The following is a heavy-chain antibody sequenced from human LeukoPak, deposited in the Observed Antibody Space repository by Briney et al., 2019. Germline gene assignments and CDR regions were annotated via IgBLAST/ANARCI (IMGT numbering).Heavy chain of an antibody. V-gene: IGHV3-23*01. J-gene: IGHJ5*02. CDR3: AKTPWNWNDEGWFDP. D-gene: IGHD1-1*01. Sequence: PGGSLRLSCAASGFTFSSYAMSWVRQAPGKGVEWVSAISGSGGSTYYADSVRGRFTISRDNSKNTLYLQMNSLRAEDTAVYYCAKTPWNWNDEGWFDPWGQGTLVTVSS. CDR2: ISGSGGST. CDR1: GFTFSSYA.